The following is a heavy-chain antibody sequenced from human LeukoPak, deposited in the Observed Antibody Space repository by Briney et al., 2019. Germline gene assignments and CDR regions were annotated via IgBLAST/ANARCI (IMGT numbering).Heavy chain of an antibody. V-gene: IGHV6-1*01. D-gene: IGHD5-12*01. Sequence: SQTLSLTCAISGDSVSSNSAAWNWIRQSPSRGLEWLGRTYYRSKWYNDYAVSVESRITINPDTSKNQFSLQLNSVTPEDTAVYYCARDGVPPSGYDFAYYYYYMDVWGKGTTVTVSS. CDR1: GDSVSSNSAA. CDR3: ARDGVPPSGYDFAYYYYYMDV. J-gene: IGHJ6*03. CDR2: TYYRSKWYN.